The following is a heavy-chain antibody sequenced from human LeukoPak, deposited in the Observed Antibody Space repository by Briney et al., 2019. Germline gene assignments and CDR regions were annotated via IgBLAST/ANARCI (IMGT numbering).Heavy chain of an antibody. Sequence: SETLSLTCTVSGGSISSGSYYWSWIRQPAGKGLEWIGHIYTSGSTNYNPSLKSRVTISVDTSKNQFSLKLTSVTAADTAVYYCAREGGSSYYWGQGTLVTVSS. CDR3: AREGGSSYY. D-gene: IGHD3-16*01. J-gene: IGHJ4*02. CDR1: GGSISSGSYY. CDR2: IYTSGST. V-gene: IGHV4-61*09.